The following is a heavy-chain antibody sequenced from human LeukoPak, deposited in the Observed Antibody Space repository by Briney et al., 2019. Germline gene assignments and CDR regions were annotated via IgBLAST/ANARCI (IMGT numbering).Heavy chain of an antibody. J-gene: IGHJ4*02. D-gene: IGHD1-26*01. V-gene: IGHV1-2*06. Sequence: ASVKVSCKASGGTFTTYVISWVRQAPGQGLEWVGRMNPNNGGTYYAQKFQDRVTMTSDTSISTAYMELSSLTSDDTALYYCARDYYSGTYAHWGQGTLVTVSS. CDR3: ARDYYSGTYAH. CDR2: MNPNNGGT. CDR1: GGTFTTYV.